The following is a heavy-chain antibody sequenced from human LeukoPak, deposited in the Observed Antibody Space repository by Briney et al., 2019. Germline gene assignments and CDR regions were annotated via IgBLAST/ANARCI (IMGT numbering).Heavy chain of an antibody. CDR3: ARRGDGGRSFDY. J-gene: IGHJ4*02. V-gene: IGHV3-53*01. CDR1: GFNVSNNY. CDR2: IYSSGST. D-gene: IGHD4-23*01. Sequence: GGSLRLSCAASGFNVSNNYMAWVRQAPGKGLEWVSLIYSSGSTYYADSVKGRFTISRDNSKNTLYLQVNSLRAEDTAVYYCARRGDGGRSFDYWGQGTLVTVSS.